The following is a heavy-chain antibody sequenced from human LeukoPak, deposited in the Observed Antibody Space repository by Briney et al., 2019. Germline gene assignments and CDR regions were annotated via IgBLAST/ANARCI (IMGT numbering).Heavy chain of an antibody. CDR1: GYTFTSYG. V-gene: IGHV1-18*01. CDR3: ATARYNWNTYYFDY. CDR2: ISAYNGNT. D-gene: IGHD1/OR15-1a*01. Sequence: ASVKVSCKASGYTFTSYGISWVRQAPGQGLEWMGWISAYNGNTNYAQKLQGRVTMTTDTSTSTAYMELSSLRSEDTAVYYCATARYNWNTYYFDYWGQGTLVTVSS. J-gene: IGHJ4*02.